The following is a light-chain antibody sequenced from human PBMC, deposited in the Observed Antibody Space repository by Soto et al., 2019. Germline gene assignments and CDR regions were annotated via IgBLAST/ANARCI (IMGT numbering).Light chain of an antibody. Sequence: QSVLTQPASASGSPGQSITISCTGTSSDVGGYNYVSWYQQHPGKAPKLMIYDVNNRPSGVSDRFSGSKSGNTASLTISGLQAEDEADYFCSSYTSSNTLYVLGAGTKVTVL. J-gene: IGLJ1*01. V-gene: IGLV2-14*01. CDR2: DVN. CDR3: SSYTSSNTLYV. CDR1: SSDVGGYNY.